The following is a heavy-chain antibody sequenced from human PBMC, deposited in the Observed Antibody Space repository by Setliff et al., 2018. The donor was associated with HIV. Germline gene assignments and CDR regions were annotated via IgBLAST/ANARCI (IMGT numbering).Heavy chain of an antibody. CDR2: INHGGST. Sequence: SETLSLTCAVYGGSFSGYYWTWIRQPPGKGLEWIGEINHGGSTNNNPSLKSRATMSVDTSKNQFSLRLSSVTAADTAVYYCARGRRRLNYYDSSGYYPGLFYWGQGTLVTVSS. D-gene: IGHD3-22*01. V-gene: IGHV4-34*04. CDR3: ARGRRRLNYYDSSGYYPGLFY. J-gene: IGHJ4*02. CDR1: GGSFSGYY.